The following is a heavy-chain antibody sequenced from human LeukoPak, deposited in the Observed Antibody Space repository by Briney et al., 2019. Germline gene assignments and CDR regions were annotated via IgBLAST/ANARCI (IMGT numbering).Heavy chain of an antibody. CDR3: AKGAATKPFDC. V-gene: IGHV3-23*01. J-gene: IGHJ4*02. CDR1: GFSFSIYA. CDR2: IIGNGRDI. Sequence: GGSLRLSCAASGFSFSIYAMNWVRQAPGKGLEWVSLIIGNGRDIRYADSVKGRFTISRDNSKNTLYVQVNSLRAEDTAVYYCAKGAATKPFDCWGQGTLVTVSS. D-gene: IGHD1-7*01.